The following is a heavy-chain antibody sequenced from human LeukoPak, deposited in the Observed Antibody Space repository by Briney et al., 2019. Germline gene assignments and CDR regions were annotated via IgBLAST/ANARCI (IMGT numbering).Heavy chain of an antibody. Sequence: GESLKISFKGSGYSFTSYRIGWVRPMPGKGLEWMGIIYPGDSDTRYSPSFQGQVTISADKSISTAYLQWSSLKASDTAMYYCARLDYDFWSADRGNWFDPWGQGTLVTVSS. CDR3: ARLDYDFWSADRGNWFDP. D-gene: IGHD3-3*01. CDR1: GYSFTSYR. V-gene: IGHV5-51*01. CDR2: IYPGDSDT. J-gene: IGHJ5*02.